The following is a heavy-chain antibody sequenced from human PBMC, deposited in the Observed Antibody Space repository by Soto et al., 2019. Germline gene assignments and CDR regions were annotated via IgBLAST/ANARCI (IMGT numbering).Heavy chain of an antibody. CDR2: IIPIFGTA. J-gene: IGHJ4*02. V-gene: IGHV1-69*13. D-gene: IGHD6-13*01. Sequence: SVKVSCKASGGTFSSYAISWVRQAPGQGLEWMGGIIPIFGTANYAQKFQGRVTITADESTSTAYMELSSLRSEDAAVYYCAKNDKKQLVPWELDYWGQGTLVTVSS. CDR3: AKNDKKQLVPWELDY. CDR1: GGTFSSYA.